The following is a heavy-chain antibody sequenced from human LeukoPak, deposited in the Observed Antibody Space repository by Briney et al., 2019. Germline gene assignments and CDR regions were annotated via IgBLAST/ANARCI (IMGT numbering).Heavy chain of an antibody. CDR1: GDSFSSNNAA. J-gene: IGHJ4*02. CDR2: TYYKSKWYN. CDR3: ARDRIAVTSRAYFFDY. Sequence: SQTLSLTCAISGDSFSSNNAAWNWIRQSPSRGLEWLGRTYYKSKWYNESAVSVKSRISINPDTSKNQFSLQLTSVTPEDTAIYYCARDRIAVTSRAYFFDYWGQGTLVTVSS. V-gene: IGHV6-1*01. D-gene: IGHD6-19*01.